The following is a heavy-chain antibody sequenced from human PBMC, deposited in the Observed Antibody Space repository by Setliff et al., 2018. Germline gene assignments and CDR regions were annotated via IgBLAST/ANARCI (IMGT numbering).Heavy chain of an antibody. CDR2: VRYDGYNK. J-gene: IGHJ6*02. CDR3: ARDGVSYGMDV. Sequence: PGGSLRLSCAASGFTFSRFGMYWVRQAPGKGLEWVAFVRYDGYNKYYADSVRGRFTISRDNAKNSLYLQMNSLRAEDTAVYYCARDGVSYGMDVWGQGTTVTVSS. V-gene: IGHV3-30*02. CDR1: GFTFSRFG.